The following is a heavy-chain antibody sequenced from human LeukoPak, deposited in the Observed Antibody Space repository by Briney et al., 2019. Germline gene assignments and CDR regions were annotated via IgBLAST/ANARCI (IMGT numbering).Heavy chain of an antibody. CDR1: GFSFSSYA. J-gene: IGHJ4*02. CDR3: ARDPTEMATAYFDY. D-gene: IGHD5-24*01. CDR2: ISGSGGST. V-gene: IGHV3-23*01. Sequence: GGSLRLSCAASGFSFSSYAMTWVRQAPGKGLEWVSAISGSGGSTYYADSVKGRFTISRDNSKNTLYLQMNSLRAEDTAVYYCARDPTEMATAYFDYWGQGTLVTVSS.